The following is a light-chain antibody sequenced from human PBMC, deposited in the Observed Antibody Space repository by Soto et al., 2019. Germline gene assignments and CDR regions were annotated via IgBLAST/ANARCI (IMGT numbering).Light chain of an antibody. V-gene: IGKV1-5*03. Sequence: DIQMTQSPSTLSASVGHRVTITCRASQTINSWLAWYQQRPGKAPKLLIYRASRLQRGVPSRFSGSGSGTEFTLTISSLQADDFATYYCQQYKNYWTFGQGTKVEIK. CDR1: QTINSW. J-gene: IGKJ1*01. CDR2: RAS. CDR3: QQYKNYWT.